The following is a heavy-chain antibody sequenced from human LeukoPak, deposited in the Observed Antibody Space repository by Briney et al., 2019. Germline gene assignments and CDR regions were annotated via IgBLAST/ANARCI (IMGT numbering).Heavy chain of an antibody. CDR3: ARTVRRDGYKQVDY. D-gene: IGHD5-24*01. J-gene: IGHJ4*02. CDR2: IYWHDDK. V-gene: IGHV2-5*01. Sequence: SRPTLAHPTPPLTLSCTFSGFSLRTPGVGVGWIRQPPAKALEWLALIYWHDDKRYTPSPNTRLTITKDTSKNQVFLTITNMDPVDTATYYCARTVRRDGYKQVDYGGQGTLVTVSP. CDR1: GFSLRTPGVG.